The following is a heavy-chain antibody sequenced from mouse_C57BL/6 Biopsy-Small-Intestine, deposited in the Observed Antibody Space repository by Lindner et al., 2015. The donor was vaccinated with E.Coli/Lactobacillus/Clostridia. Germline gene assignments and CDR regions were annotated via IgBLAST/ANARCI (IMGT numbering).Heavy chain of an antibody. CDR2: IYPGDGDT. V-gene: IGHV1-82*01. CDR1: GYAFSNSW. D-gene: IGHD5-5*01. J-gene: IGHJ2*01. Sequence: VQLQESGPELVKPGASVKISCKASGYAFSNSWMSWIKQRPGKGLEWIGRIYPGDGDTNYNGKFNDKATLTADKSSNTAYMQLSSLTSGDSAVYFCATYATYVSYFDYWGQGTTLTVSS. CDR3: ATYATYVSYFDY.